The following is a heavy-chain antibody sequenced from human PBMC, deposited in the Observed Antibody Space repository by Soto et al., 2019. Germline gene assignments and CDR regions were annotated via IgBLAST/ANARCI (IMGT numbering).Heavy chain of an antibody. Sequence: GASVNVSCNASGFTFTSSAVQCERRDRGLRLEWLGWIVVGIGNTNYAQKFQERVTITRDMSTSTAYMELSSLRSEDTAVYYCAAVPPDYYDSSGYYFGYYFDYWGQGTLVTVSS. CDR3: AAVPPDYYDSSGYYFGYYFDY. J-gene: IGHJ4*02. D-gene: IGHD3-22*01. CDR2: IVVGIGNT. CDR1: GFTFTSSA. V-gene: IGHV1-58*01.